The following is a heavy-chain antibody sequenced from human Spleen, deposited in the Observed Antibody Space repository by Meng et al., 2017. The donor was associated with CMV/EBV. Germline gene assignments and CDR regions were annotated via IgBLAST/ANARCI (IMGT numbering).Heavy chain of an antibody. CDR2: ISWNSGSI. V-gene: IGHV3-9*01. CDR1: GFTFDDYA. CDR3: NGLVRGVINNWFDP. Sequence: GGSLRLSCAASGFTFDDYAMHWVRQAPGKGLEWVSGISWNSGSIGYADSVKGRFTISRDNSKNTLYLQMNSLRAEDTAVYYCNGLVRGVINNWFDPWGQGTLVTVSS. J-gene: IGHJ5*02. D-gene: IGHD3-10*01.